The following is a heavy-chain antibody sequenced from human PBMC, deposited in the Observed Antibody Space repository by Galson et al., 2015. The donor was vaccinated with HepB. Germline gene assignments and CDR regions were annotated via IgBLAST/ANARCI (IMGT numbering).Heavy chain of an antibody. Sequence: SLRLSCAASGLTFSTTWMSWVRQAPGKGLEWVGRIKSKTDGETIDYAAPVKGRFTISRADSKNTLYLQMNSLKTGDTAVYYCTTYSSSHFDYWGQGTLVTVSP. CDR3: TTYSSSHFDY. J-gene: IGHJ4*02. CDR2: IKSKTDGETI. CDR1: GLTFSTTW. D-gene: IGHD6-13*01. V-gene: IGHV3-15*01.